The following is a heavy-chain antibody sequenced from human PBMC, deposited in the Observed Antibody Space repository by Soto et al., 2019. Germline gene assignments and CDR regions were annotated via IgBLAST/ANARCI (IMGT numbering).Heavy chain of an antibody. Sequence: QVQLQESGPGLVKPSQTLSLTCTVSGGSISSGGYYWSWIRQHPGKGLEWIGYIYYSGSTYYNPSLKSRVIISVDTSKNQFSLKLSSVTAAATAVYYCARGRTSSPTPGDYWGQGTLVTVSS. J-gene: IGHJ4*02. CDR2: IYYSGST. D-gene: IGHD2-2*01. CDR3: ARGRTSSPTPGDY. CDR1: GGSISSGGYY. V-gene: IGHV4-31*03.